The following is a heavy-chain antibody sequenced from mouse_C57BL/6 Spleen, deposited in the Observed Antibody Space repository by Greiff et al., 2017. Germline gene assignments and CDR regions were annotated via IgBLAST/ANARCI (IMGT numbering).Heavy chain of an antibody. CDR2: IYPGSGNT. CDR1: GYTFTDYY. Sequence: QVQLQQSGAELVRPGASVKLSCKASGYTFTDYYINWVKQRPGQGLEWIARIYPGSGNTYYNEKFKGKATLTAEKSSSTAYMQLSSLTSEDSAVYFCVTTVVRAMDYWGQGTSVTFSS. J-gene: IGHJ4*01. V-gene: IGHV1-76*01. D-gene: IGHD1-1*01. CDR3: VTTVVRAMDY.